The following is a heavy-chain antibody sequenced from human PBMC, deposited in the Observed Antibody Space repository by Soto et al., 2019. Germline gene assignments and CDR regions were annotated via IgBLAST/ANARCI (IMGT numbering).Heavy chain of an antibody. J-gene: IGHJ4*02. Sequence: EGCLRLSWVPSGFSCSDHSMGWVRRATGKGLEWVARVRNKANRYTTEYAVSVKGRFTKSRDDSKNSLYLQMNSLQTEYTAVYYCGRVGDYNFWSSPEYWGQGTLVTVSS. CDR2: VRNKANRYTT. D-gene: IGHD3-3*01. CDR1: GFSCSDHS. CDR3: GRVGDYNFWSSPEY. V-gene: IGHV3-72*01.